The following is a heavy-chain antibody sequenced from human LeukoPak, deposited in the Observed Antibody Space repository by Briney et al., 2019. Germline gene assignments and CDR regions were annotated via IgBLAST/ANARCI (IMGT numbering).Heavy chain of an antibody. V-gene: IGHV4-39*07. CDR1: GDSISGSSHC. J-gene: IGHJ5*02. CDR3: ARGHFNDRFGTTTWFDT. CDR2: INYSGST. Sequence: SETLSLTCAVSGDSISGSSHCWGWVREPPGKGLEWIGSINYSGSTYYNPSLNSRVTTSVDTSKKQFSLKLSSVTAADTAAYYCARGHFNDRFGTTTWFDTWGQGTLVTASS. D-gene: IGHD1-1*01.